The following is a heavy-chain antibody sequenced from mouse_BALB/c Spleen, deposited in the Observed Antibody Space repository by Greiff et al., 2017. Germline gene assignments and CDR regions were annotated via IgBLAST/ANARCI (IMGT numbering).Heavy chain of an antibody. CDR2: IYPGDGDT. V-gene: IGHV1-87*01. Sequence: QVQLQQSGAELARPGASVKLSCKASGYTFTSYWMQWVKQRPGQGLEWIGAIYPGDGDTRYTQKFKGKATLTADKSSSTAYMQLSSLASEDSAVYYCARSRDYYGSSSFDYWGQGTTLTVSS. CDR1: GYTFTSYW. D-gene: IGHD1-1*01. J-gene: IGHJ2*01. CDR3: ARSRDYYGSSSFDY.